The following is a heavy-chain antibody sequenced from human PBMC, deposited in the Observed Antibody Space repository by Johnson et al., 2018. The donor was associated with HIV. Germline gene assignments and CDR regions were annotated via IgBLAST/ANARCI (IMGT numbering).Heavy chain of an antibody. Sequence: VQLVESGGGVVQPGRSLRLSCAASGFTFSSYPIHWVRQAPGKGLEWVAVISYDGSNKYYADSVKGRFTISRDNSKNTLYLQMNSLRTWDTAVYYCARGGGCGGDCYSLAFDIWGQGTMVTVSS. V-gene: IGHV3-30*04. CDR2: ISYDGSNK. D-gene: IGHD2-21*02. CDR3: ARGGGCGGDCYSLAFDI. CDR1: GFTFSSYP. J-gene: IGHJ3*02.